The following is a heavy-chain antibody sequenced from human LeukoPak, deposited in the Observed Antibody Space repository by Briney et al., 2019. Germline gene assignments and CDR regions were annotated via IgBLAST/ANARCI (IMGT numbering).Heavy chain of an antibody. J-gene: IGHJ4*02. CDR3: AKRSCSGGSCYALDY. CDR2: ISGSGGST. Sequence: GGSLRLSCAASGFTFSSYAMSRVRQAPGKGLEWVSAISGSGGSTYYADSVKGRFTISRDNSKNTLYLQMNSLRAEDTAVYYCAKRSCSGGSCYALDYWGPGTLVTVSS. CDR1: GFTFSSYA. V-gene: IGHV3-23*01. D-gene: IGHD2-15*01.